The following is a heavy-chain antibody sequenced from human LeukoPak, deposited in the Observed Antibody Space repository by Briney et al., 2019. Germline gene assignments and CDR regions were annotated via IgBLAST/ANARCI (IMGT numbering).Heavy chain of an antibody. CDR3: ARHVNRFDY. V-gene: IGHV4-39*01. CDR2: IYYDGST. CDR1: GGSISSSSYY. D-gene: IGHD1-14*01. J-gene: IGHJ4*02. Sequence: SETLSLTCTVSGGSISSSSYYWGWIRQPPGKGLEWIGNIYYDGSTYYNPSLKSRVTISVDTSKNHFSLKLSSVTAADTAVYYCARHVNRFDYWGQGTLVTVSS.